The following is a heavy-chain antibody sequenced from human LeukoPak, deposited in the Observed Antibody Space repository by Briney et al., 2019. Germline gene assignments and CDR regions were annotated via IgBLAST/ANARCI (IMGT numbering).Heavy chain of an antibody. Sequence: GESLRISCVASGFTFSSYWMHWVRQAPGKGLVWVSRIESDGSSTSYADSVKGRFTISRDNAKNTLYLQMNSLRAEDTAVYYCTRGFGSGSSLPFDYWGQGTLVTVSS. V-gene: IGHV3-74*01. D-gene: IGHD3-10*01. CDR1: GFTFSSYW. CDR2: IESDGSST. J-gene: IGHJ4*02. CDR3: TRGFGSGSSLPFDY.